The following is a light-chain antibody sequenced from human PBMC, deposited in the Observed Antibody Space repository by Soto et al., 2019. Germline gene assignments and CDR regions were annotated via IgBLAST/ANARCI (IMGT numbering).Light chain of an antibody. CDR3: MQALQTPRT. J-gene: IGKJ1*01. CDR1: QSLLHSNGYNY. V-gene: IGKV2-28*01. Sequence: IVMTQSPLSLPVTPGEPASISCRSSQSLLHSNGYNYLDWYLQKPGQSPQLLIYLGSNRASGVPDRFSGSGSGTDFTVKISRVEAEEVGVYYFMQALQTPRTFGQGTKVEL. CDR2: LGS.